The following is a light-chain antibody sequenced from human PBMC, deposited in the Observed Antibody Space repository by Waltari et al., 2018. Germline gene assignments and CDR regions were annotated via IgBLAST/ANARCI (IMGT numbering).Light chain of an antibody. CDR1: TSSIGSNT. CDR2: NNN. CDR3: ATWDASLNGRV. V-gene: IGLV1-44*01. J-gene: IGLJ3*02. Sequence: QSVVTQPPSASGTPGQRVTISCSGSTSSIGSNTVHWYQHLPGTAPKLLIYNNNQRPPGVPDRFSGSKSGTSASLAISGLQSDDEADYYCATWDASLNGRVFGGGTKLTVL.